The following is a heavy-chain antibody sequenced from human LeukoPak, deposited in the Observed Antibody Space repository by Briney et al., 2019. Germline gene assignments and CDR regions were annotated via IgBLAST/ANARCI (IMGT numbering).Heavy chain of an antibody. CDR3: AKVKIAVAGIRAADAFDI. J-gene: IGHJ3*02. CDR1: GFTFSIYA. V-gene: IGHV3-23*01. CDR2: IIGSGGST. Sequence: PGGSLRLSCAASGFTFSIYAMSWVRPTPGKGLERVSPIIGSGGSTYYADSVKGRFTTSRDNSKNTRYLQMNSLRAEDTAVYYCAKVKIAVAGIRAADAFDIWGQGTMVTVSS. D-gene: IGHD6-19*01.